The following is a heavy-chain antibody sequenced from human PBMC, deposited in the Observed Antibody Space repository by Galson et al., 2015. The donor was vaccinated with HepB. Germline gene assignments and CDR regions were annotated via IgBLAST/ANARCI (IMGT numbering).Heavy chain of an antibody. J-gene: IGHJ6*02. CDR1: GFTFSNAW. V-gene: IGHV3-15*01. D-gene: IGHD2-15*01. CDR3: TAPKSGYCSGGSCYYYYYGMDV. CDR2: IKSKTDGGTT. Sequence: SLRLSCAASGFTFSNAWMSWVRQAPGKGLEWVGRIKSKTDGGTTDYAAPVKGRFTISRDDSKNTLYLQMNSLKTEDTAVYYCTAPKSGYCSGGSCYYYYYGMDVWGQGTTVTVSS.